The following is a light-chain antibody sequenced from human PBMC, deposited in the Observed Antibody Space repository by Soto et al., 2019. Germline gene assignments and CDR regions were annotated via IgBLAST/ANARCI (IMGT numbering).Light chain of an antibody. V-gene: IGLV2-11*01. Sequence: QSALTQPRSVSGSPGQSVTISCTGTISGVGAYNYVSWYQQHPGKAPRLMIYDVSKRPSGVPNRFSGSKSGNTASLTISGLQAEDEADYYCCSYAGSYIVIIGGGTKLTVL. CDR3: CSYAGSYIVI. CDR1: ISGVGAYNY. J-gene: IGLJ2*01. CDR2: DVS.